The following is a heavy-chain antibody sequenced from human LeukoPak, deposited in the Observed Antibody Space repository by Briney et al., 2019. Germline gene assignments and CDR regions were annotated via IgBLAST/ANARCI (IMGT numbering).Heavy chain of an antibody. J-gene: IGHJ4*02. V-gene: IGHV3-30*14. CDR1: GFTFSSYA. CDR2: ISYDGSNK. CDR3: ARVRYYYDSSGPPRSIDY. Sequence: PGGSLRLSCAASGFTFSSYAMHWVRQAPGKGLEWVAVISYDGSNKYYADSVKGRFTISRDNSKNTLYLQMNSLRAEDTAVYYCARVRYYYDSSGPPRSIDYWGQGTLVTVSS. D-gene: IGHD3-22*01.